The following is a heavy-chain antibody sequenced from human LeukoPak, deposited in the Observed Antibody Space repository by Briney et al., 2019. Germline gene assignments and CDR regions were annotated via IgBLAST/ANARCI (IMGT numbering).Heavy chain of an antibody. Sequence: GGSLRLSCAASGFTFSSYAMHWVRQAPGKGLEWVAVISYDGSNKYYADSVKGRFTISRDNSKNTLYLQMSSLTTEDTAVYYCARGSYFNITAARWFDPWGQGTLVTVSS. J-gene: IGHJ5*02. CDR3: ARGSYFNITAARWFDP. CDR1: GFTFSSYA. V-gene: IGHV3-30*04. D-gene: IGHD2/OR15-2a*01. CDR2: ISYDGSNK.